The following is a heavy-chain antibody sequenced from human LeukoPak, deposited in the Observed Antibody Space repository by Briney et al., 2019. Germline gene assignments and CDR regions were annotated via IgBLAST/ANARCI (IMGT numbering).Heavy chain of an antibody. CDR2: ISAYNGNT. CDR1: GYTFTTYG. J-gene: IGHJ4*02. CDR3: ARGGGYSYGSAFDY. Sequence: ASVKVSCKASGYTFTTYGISWVLQAPGQGLEWMGWISAYNGNTNYAQKLQGRVTMNTDTSTSTAYMDLRSLRSDDTAVYYCARGGGYSYGSAFDYWGQGTLVTVSS. D-gene: IGHD5-18*01. V-gene: IGHV1-18*01.